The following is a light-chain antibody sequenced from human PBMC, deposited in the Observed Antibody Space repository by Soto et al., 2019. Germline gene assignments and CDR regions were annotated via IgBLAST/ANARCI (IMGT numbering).Light chain of an antibody. CDR2: GNS. J-gene: IGLJ1*01. V-gene: IGLV1-40*01. Sequence: QSVLTQPPSVSGAPGQRVTISCTGSSSNIGAGYDVHWYQQLPGTAPKLLIYGNSNRPSGVPDPFSGSKSGTSASLAITGLQAEDEAEYYCQSYGSSLSGYVFGTGTKLTVL. CDR3: QSYGSSLSGYV. CDR1: SSNIGAGYD.